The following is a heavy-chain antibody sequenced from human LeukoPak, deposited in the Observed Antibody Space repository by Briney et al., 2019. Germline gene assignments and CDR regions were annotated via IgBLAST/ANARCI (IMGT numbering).Heavy chain of an antibody. J-gene: IGHJ5*02. Sequence: SETLSVTCTVSGGSISSYYWSWIRQPAGKGLEWIGRIYTSGSTNYTPSLKSRITISEDKSKNQFSLKLSSVTAADTAVYYCASQYYYDSSGYRSWGQGTLVTVSS. CDR3: ASQYYYDSSGYRS. D-gene: IGHD3-22*01. V-gene: IGHV4-4*07. CDR2: IYTSGST. CDR1: GGSISSYY.